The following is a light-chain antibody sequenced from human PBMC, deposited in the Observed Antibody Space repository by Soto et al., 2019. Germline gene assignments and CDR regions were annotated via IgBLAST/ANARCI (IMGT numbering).Light chain of an antibody. CDR1: QSVSSNY. Sequence: EIVLTQSPATLSLSPGERAALSCGPSQSVSSNYLAWHQHKPGQAPRLLIYGASDRATGIPDRFSGSGSGTDFTLTISRLEPEDFAVYYCQQYVTSPFTFGPGTKVDIK. V-gene: IGKV3-20*01. CDR3: QQYVTSPFT. J-gene: IGKJ3*01. CDR2: GAS.